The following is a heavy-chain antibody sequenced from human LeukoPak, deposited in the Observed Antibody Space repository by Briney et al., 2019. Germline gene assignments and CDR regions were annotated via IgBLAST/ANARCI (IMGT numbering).Heavy chain of an antibody. J-gene: IGHJ5*02. CDR1: GSTFSSYS. D-gene: IGHD3/OR15-3a*01. CDR3: ARDRYDFDSPGWFDP. V-gene: IGHV3-21*04. CDR2: ISSSSSYI. Sequence: GGSLRLSCAASGSTFSSYSMNWVRQAPGKGLEWVSSISSSSSYIYYADSVKGRFTISRDNAKNSLYLQMNSLRAEDTAVYYCARDRYDFDSPGWFDPWGQGTLVTVSS.